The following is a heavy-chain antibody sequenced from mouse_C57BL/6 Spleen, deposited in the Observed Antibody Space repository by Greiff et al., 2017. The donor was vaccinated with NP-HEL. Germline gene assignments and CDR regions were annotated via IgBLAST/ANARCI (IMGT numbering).Heavy chain of an antibody. Sequence: EVQLQQSGAELVRPGASVKLSCTASGFNIKDDYMHWVKQRPEQGLEWIGWIDPENGDTEYASKFQGKATITADTSSNTAYLQLSSLTSEDTAVYYCTNYGYDLAWFADWGQGTLVTVSA. D-gene: IGHD2-2*01. CDR2: IDPENGDT. CDR1: GFNIKDDY. CDR3: TNYGYDLAWFAD. V-gene: IGHV14-4*01. J-gene: IGHJ3*01.